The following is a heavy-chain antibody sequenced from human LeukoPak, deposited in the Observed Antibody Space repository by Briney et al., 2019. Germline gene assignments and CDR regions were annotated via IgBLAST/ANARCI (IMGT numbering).Heavy chain of an antibody. V-gene: IGHV5-10-1*01. Sequence: GESLKISCKASGYSFTTYWITWGRQMPGKGLEWMGRIDPRDSYTIYSPSLQGHVTISADKSTSTAYLQWSSLKASDTAMYYCARWHSSSVFDYWGQGTLVTVSS. CDR3: ARWHSSSVFDY. CDR1: GYSFTTYW. D-gene: IGHD6-6*01. CDR2: IDPRDSYT. J-gene: IGHJ4*02.